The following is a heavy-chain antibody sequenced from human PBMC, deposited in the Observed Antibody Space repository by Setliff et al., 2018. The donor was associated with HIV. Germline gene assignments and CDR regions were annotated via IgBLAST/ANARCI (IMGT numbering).Heavy chain of an antibody. CDR1: GISLTTNEVG. V-gene: IGHV2-5*01. CDR2: IHRNGDR. J-gene: IGHJ3*02. Sequence: SGPTLVNPAQTLTLTCSFSGISLTTNEVGVGWIRQPPGKALEWLGLIHRNGDRRYTPSLRRRLTITRDTSKNQVVLTMTNMDPVDTAIYYCAHSVGSGSDYNPDAFDIWGQGTMVTVSS. CDR3: AHSVGSGSDYNPDAFDI. D-gene: IGHD3-10*01.